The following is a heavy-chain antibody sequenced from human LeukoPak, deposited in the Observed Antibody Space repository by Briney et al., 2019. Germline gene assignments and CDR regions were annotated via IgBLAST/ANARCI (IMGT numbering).Heavy chain of an antibody. CDR3: ARAHHNYYGGCYDH. J-gene: IGHJ4*02. Sequence: GESLRLSCVASGFSFSSYWMYWVRQAPGKGLVVVYRINGDGSTTHYADSVKGRFTISRDNAKNTLYLQMNSLRAEDTAVCYCARAHHNYYGGCYDHWGRGTLVTVSS. V-gene: IGHV3-74*01. D-gene: IGHD4-23*01. CDR2: INGDGSTT. CDR1: GFSFSSYW.